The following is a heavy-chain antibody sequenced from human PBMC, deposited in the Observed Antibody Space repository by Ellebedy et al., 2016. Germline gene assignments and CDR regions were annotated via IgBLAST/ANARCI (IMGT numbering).Heavy chain of an antibody. Sequence: GESLKISCAASGFTVSSNYMSWVRQAPGKGLEWVSVIYSGGSTYYADSVKGRFTISRDNSKNTLYLQMNSLRAEDTAVYYCAKLTAMVTGWFDPWGQGTLVTVSS. J-gene: IGHJ5*02. CDR1: GFTVSSNY. CDR2: IYSGGST. CDR3: AKLTAMVTGWFDP. V-gene: IGHV3-66*04. D-gene: IGHD5-18*01.